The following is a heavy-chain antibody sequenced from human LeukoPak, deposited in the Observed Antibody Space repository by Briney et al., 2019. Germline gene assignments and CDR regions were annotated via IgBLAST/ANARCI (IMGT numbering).Heavy chain of an antibody. Sequence: AGGSLRLSCAASGFTFSSYGMHWVRQAPGKGLEWVAVISYDGSNKYYADSVKGRFTISRDNSKNTLYLQMNSLRAEDTAVYYCARDRSSSSGNLDYYFDYWGQGTLVTVSS. CDR1: GFTFSSYG. CDR2: ISYDGSNK. CDR3: ARDRSSSSGNLDYYFDY. J-gene: IGHJ4*02. D-gene: IGHD6-6*01. V-gene: IGHV3-30*03.